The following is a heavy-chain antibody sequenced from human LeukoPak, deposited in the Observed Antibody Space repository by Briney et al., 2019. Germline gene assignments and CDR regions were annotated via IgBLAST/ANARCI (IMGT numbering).Heavy chain of an antibody. V-gene: IGHV3-64*05. CDR2: ITGSGGRT. D-gene: IGHD3-22*01. CDR1: GFTFSTYF. CDR3: VRDQRGGSSGYYDP. J-gene: IGHJ5*02. Sequence: GGSLRLSCSASGFTFSTYFMHWVRQAPGKGLECVSAITGSGGRTYYADSVKGRFTISRDNSKNTLYFQMSRLRAEDTAVYYCVRDQRGGSSGYYDPWGQGTLVTVSS.